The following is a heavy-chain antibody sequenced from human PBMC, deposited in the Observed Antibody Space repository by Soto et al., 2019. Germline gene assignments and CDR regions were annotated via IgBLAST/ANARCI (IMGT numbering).Heavy chain of an antibody. V-gene: IGHV4-34*01. CDR1: GGSFSGYY. J-gene: IGHJ4*02. CDR2: INHRGST. Sequence: PAETRSLTCAVYGGSFSGYYWSWIRQPPGKGLEWIGEINHRGSTNYNPSLKSRVTISVDTSKNQFSLKLSSVTAADTAVYYCARICLGRLGSSSLGVEYWGQGTLVIVSS. D-gene: IGHD2-15*01. CDR3: ARICLGRLGSSSLGVEY.